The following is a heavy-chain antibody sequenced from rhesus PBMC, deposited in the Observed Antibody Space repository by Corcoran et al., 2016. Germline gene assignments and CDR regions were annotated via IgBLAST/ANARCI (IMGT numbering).Heavy chain of an antibody. V-gene: IGHV4-147*01. CDR3: ASLGYYDLNPFDY. J-gene: IGHJ4*01. D-gene: IGHD3-9*01. Sequence: QVQLPESGPGLVKPSETLPLTCAVSGASISSYYWSWIRQPPGKGLEWIGYIYGGRGSTSYNPSLKSRVTISKDTSKNQFSLKLSSVTTADTAVYYCASLGYYDLNPFDYWGQGVLVTVSS. CDR2: IYGGRGST. CDR1: GASISSYY.